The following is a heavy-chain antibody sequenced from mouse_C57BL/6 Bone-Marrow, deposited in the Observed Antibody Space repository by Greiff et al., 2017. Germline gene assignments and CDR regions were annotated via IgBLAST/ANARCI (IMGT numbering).Heavy chain of an antibody. Sequence: EVMLVESGGGLVKPGGSLKLSCAASGFTFSDYGMHWVRQAPEKGLEWVAYISSGSSTIYYADTVKGRFTISRDNAKNTLVLQMTSLRSEDTAMXYCARMNYGGDFDYWGQGTTLTVSS. CDR2: ISSGSSTI. V-gene: IGHV5-17*01. CDR1: GFTFSDYG. J-gene: IGHJ2*01. D-gene: IGHD1-2*01. CDR3: ARMNYGGDFDY.